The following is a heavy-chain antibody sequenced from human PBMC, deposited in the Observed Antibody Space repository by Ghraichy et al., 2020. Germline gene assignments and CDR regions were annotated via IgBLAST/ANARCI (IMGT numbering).Heavy chain of an antibody. CDR2: ISSSSTI. V-gene: IGHV3-48*04. CDR1: GFTFSIYS. Sequence: GVLNISCAASGFTFSIYSINWVRQAPGKGLEWVSYISSSSTIYYADSVKGRFTISRDNAKNSLSLQMNSLRAEDTAVYYCAREGNHDIFDYWGQGTLVTVSS. D-gene: IGHD4-23*01. CDR3: AREGNHDIFDY. J-gene: IGHJ4*02.